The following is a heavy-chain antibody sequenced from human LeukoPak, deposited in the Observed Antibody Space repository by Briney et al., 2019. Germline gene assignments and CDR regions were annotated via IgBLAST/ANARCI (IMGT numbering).Heavy chain of an antibody. V-gene: IGHV3-53*04. D-gene: IGHD3-22*01. CDR3: AREGYDSSGYPRLLDY. Sequence: GGSLRLSCPASGLTVSSNYITWVRQPPGKGLEWVSVLHAAGGTYYADSVKGRFTISRHISKNTVYLQMNSLRAEDTAVYYCAREGYDSSGYPRLLDYWGQGTLVTVSS. J-gene: IGHJ4*02. CDR2: LHAAGGT. CDR1: GLTVSSNY.